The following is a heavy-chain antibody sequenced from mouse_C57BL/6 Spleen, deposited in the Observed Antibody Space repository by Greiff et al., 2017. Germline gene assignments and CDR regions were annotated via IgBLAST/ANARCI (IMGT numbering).Heavy chain of an antibody. CDR2: ISYDGSN. Sequence: DVKLVESGPGLVKPSQSLSLTCSVTGYSITSGYYWNWIRQFPGNKLEWMGYISYDGSNNYNPSLKNRISITRDTSKNQFFLKLNSVTTEDTATYYCARDGYIAYWGQGTLVTVSA. CDR3: ARDGYIAY. CDR1: GYSITSGYY. J-gene: IGHJ3*01. V-gene: IGHV3-6*01. D-gene: IGHD2-2*01.